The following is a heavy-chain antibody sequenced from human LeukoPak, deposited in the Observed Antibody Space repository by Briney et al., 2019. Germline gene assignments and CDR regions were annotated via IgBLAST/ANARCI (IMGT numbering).Heavy chain of an antibody. J-gene: IGHJ4*02. Sequence: PGGSLRLSCAASGFTFSSYAMSWVRQAPGKGLEWVSAISGSGGSTYYADSVKGRFTISRDNSKNTLYLQMNSLRAEDTAVYYCARDRIIAVAGQGAPGYWGQGTLVTVSS. CDR3: ARDRIIAVAGQGAPGY. V-gene: IGHV3-23*01. D-gene: IGHD6-19*01. CDR1: GFTFSSYA. CDR2: ISGSGGST.